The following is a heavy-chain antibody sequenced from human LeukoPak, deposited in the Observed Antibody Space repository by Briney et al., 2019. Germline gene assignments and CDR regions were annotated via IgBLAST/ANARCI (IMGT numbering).Heavy chain of an antibody. J-gene: IGHJ4*02. CDR3: ARAPGKFGRWINYYFDY. V-gene: IGHV3-48*03. CDR1: GFTFSSYE. D-gene: IGHD5-12*01. Sequence: EGSLRLSCAASGFTFSSYEMNWVRQAPGKGLEWVSYISSIGSTIYYADSVKGRFTISRDNAKNSLYLQMNSLRAEDTAVYYCARAPGKFGRWINYYFDYWGQGTLVTVSS. CDR2: ISSIGSTI.